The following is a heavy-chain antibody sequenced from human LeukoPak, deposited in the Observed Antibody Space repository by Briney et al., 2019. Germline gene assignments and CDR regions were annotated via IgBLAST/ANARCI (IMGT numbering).Heavy chain of an antibody. J-gene: IGHJ4*02. CDR1: GFTFDDYG. CDR3: SRDQTPYY. V-gene: IGHV3-49*04. Sequence: GGSLRLSCAASGFTFDDYGMTWVRQAPGKGLEWVGFIASKTYGGTAEYAASVKGRFTISRDDSKSIAYLQMNSLKTEDTAVYFCSRDQTPYYWGQGTLVTVSS. CDR2: IASKTYGGTA.